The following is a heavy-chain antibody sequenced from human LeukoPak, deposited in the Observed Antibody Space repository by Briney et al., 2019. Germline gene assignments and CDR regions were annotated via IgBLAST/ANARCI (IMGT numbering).Heavy chain of an antibody. CDR1: GYTFTSYG. CDR2: ISTYNGNT. J-gene: IGHJ6*02. D-gene: IGHD6-6*01. Sequence: ASVKVSCKASGYTFTSYGISWVRQAPGQGLEWMGWISTYNGNTNYAQKLQGRVAMTTDTSTSTAYMELRSLRSDDTAVYYCARAPSPVYSGMDVWGQGTTVTVSS. CDR3: ARAPSPVYSGMDV. V-gene: IGHV1-18*01.